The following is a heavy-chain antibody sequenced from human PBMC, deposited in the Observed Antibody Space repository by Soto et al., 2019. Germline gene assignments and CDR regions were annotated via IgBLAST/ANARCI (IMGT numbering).Heavy chain of an antibody. CDR2: IYYSGST. V-gene: IGHV4-61*01. D-gene: IGHD6-19*01. CDR1: GGSVSSGSYY. Sequence: PSETLSLTCTVSGGSVSSGSYYWSWIRQPPGKGLEWIGYIYYSGSTNYNPSLKSRVTISVDTSKNQFSLKLSSVTAADTAVYYCARVGYSSGWYFDYWGQGTLVTVSS. J-gene: IGHJ4*02. CDR3: ARVGYSSGWYFDY.